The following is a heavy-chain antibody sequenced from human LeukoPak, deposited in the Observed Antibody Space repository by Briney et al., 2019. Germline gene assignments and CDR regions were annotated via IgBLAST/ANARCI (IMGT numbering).Heavy chain of an antibody. Sequence: GSLRLSCATSGFTFSTYWMSWIRQPPGKGLEWIGEINHSGSTNYNPSLKSRVTISVDTSKNQFSLKLSSVTAADTAVYYCASEYYYGMDVWGQGTTVTVSS. CDR2: INHSGST. J-gene: IGHJ6*02. CDR3: ASEYYYGMDV. V-gene: IGHV4-34*01. CDR1: GFTFSTYW.